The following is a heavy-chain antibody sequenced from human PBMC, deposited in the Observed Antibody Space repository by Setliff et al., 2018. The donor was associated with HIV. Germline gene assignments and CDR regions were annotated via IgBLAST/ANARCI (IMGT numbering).Heavy chain of an antibody. D-gene: IGHD6-19*01. V-gene: IGHV4-38-2*02. CDR1: GGAISGHY. Sequence: SETLSLTCTVSGGAISGHYWSWIRPPPGKGLEWMGSIYHSGSTYYNPSLKSRVTISVDTSKNQFSLKLSSVTAADTAVYYCAREPVAVAGYRDAFDIWGQGTMVTVSS. CDR2: IYHSGST. J-gene: IGHJ3*02. CDR3: AREPVAVAGYRDAFDI.